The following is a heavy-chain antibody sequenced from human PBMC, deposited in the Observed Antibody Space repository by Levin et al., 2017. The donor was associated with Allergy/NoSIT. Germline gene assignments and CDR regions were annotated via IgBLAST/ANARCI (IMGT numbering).Heavy chain of an antibody. CDR1: GGTFSSYA. Sequence: SVKVSCKASGGTFSSYAISWVRQAPGQGLEWMGGIIPIFGTANYAQKFQGRVTITADKSTSTAYMELSSLRSEDTAVYYCASLPRDPRAAGYWGQGTLVTVSS. V-gene: IGHV1-69*06. CDR2: IIPIFGTA. J-gene: IGHJ4*02. CDR3: ASLPRDPRAAGY. D-gene: IGHD6-25*01.